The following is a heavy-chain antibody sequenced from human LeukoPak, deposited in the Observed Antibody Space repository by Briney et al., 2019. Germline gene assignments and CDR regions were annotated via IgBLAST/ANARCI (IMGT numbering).Heavy chain of an antibody. CDR1: GYTFTSYG. CDR2: ISAYNGNT. V-gene: IGHV1-18*01. CDR3: ATPYGSGSYYYYYGMDV. Sequence: ASVKVSCKASGYTFTSYGISWVRQAPGQGLEWMGWISAYNGNTNYAQKLQGRVTMTTDTSTSTAYMELRSLRSEDTAVYYCATPYGSGSYYYYYGMDVWGQGTTVTVSS. J-gene: IGHJ6*02. D-gene: IGHD3-10*01.